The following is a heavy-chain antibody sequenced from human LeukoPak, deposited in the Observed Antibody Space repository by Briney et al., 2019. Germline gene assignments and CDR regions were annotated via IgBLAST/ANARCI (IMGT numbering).Heavy chain of an antibody. CDR2: ISESGDET. J-gene: IGHJ4*02. D-gene: IGHD3-22*01. CDR3: AKGIDSTGYYPFDY. Sequence: GGSLRLSCAASGFTFSSYAMSWVRQAPGKGLEWVSAISESGDETYHADSVKGRFTISRDTSKSTLYLQLNSLRAEDTAIYYCAKGIDSTGYYPFDYWGQGTLVTVSS. CDR1: GFTFSSYA. V-gene: IGHV3-23*01.